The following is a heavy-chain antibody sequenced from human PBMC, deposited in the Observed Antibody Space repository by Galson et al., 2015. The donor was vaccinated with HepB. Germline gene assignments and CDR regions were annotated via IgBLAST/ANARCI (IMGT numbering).Heavy chain of an antibody. Sequence: SLRLSCAASGFTFNIYDMNWVRQAPGKGLEWVSYISGGGSTLYYADSVKGRFTISRDNAKNSLSLQMNSLRAEDTAVYYCARDLIVGATRAIDCWGQGTLVTVSS. V-gene: IGHV3-48*03. J-gene: IGHJ4*02. CDR1: GFTFNIYD. CDR3: ARDLIVGATRAIDC. CDR2: ISGGGSTL. D-gene: IGHD1-26*01.